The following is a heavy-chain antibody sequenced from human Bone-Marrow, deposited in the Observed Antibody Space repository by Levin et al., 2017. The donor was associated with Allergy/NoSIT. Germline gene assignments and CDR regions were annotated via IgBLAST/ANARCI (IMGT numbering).Heavy chain of an antibody. CDR1: GGSISSSSYY. J-gene: IGHJ4*02. D-gene: IGHD3-3*01. CDR2: IYYSGST. V-gene: IGHV4-39*07. CDR3: ARVTIFGVVTNFDY. Sequence: AGGSLRLSCTVSGGSISSSSYYWGWIRQPPGKGLEWIGSIYYSGSTYYNPSLKSRVTISVDTSKNQFSLKLSSVTAADTAVYYCARVTIFGVVTNFDYWGQGTLVTVSS.